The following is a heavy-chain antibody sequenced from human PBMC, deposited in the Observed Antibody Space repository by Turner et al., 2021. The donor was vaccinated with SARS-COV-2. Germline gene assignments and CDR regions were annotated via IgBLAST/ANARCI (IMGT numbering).Heavy chain of an antibody. V-gene: IGHV4-39*01. D-gene: IGHD1-1*01. CDR2: IYYSRST. CDR3: ARLRPTQNFDY. J-gene: IGHJ4*02. CDR1: GGSISSSSYY. Sequence: QLQLQESGPGLVKPSETLSLTCTVSGGSISSSSYYWGWIRQPPGKGLEWIGSIYYSRSTYHNQSLKCRVTISVDTSKNQFSLKLSSVAAADTAVYYCARLRPTQNFDYWGQGTLVTVSS.